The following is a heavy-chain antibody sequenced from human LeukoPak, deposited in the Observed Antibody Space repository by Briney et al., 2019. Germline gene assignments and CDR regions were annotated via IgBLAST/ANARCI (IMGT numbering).Heavy chain of an antibody. D-gene: IGHD6-19*01. J-gene: IGHJ5*02. CDR1: GFTFSRYA. V-gene: IGHV3-64*01. Sequence: PGGSLRLSCAASGFTFSRYAMHWVRQAPGKGLEFVSAISSNGGSTYYANSVKGRFTLSRDNSKNTLYLQMGSLRAEDTVVYYCAKDRGSGWYGNWFDPWGQGTLVTVSS. CDR2: ISSNGGST. CDR3: AKDRGSGWYGNWFDP.